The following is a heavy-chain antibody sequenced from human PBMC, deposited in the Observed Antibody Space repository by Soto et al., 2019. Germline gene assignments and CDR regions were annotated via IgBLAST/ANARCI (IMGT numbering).Heavy chain of an antibody. CDR1: GGTFSSYA. D-gene: IGHD5-18*01. CDR3: ARDSVDTAMDDYYYYGMDV. J-gene: IGHJ6*02. V-gene: IGHV1-69*13. Sequence: SVKVSCKASGGTFSSYAISWVRQAPGQGLEWMGGIIPIFGTANYAQKVQGRVTITADESTSTAYLELSCLRSEDTAVYYCARDSVDTAMDDYYYYGMDVWGQGPTVTVSS. CDR2: IIPIFGTA.